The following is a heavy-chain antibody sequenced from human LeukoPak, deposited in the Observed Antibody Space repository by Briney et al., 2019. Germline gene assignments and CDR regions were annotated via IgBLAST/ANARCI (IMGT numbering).Heavy chain of an antibody. CDR3: ARGSTWNARTIYYYYYGMDV. CDR1: GFTFSSYA. CDR2: ISYDGSNK. V-gene: IGHV3-30-3*01. D-gene: IGHD1-1*01. Sequence: GGSLRLSCAASGFTFSSYAMHWVRQAPGKGLEWVAVISYDGSNKYYADSVKGRFTISRDNSKNTLYLQMNSLRAEDTAVYYCARGSTWNARTIYYYYYGMDVWGQGTTVTVSS. J-gene: IGHJ6*02.